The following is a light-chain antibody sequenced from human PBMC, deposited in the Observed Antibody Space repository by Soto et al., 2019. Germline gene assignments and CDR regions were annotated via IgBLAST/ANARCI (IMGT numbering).Light chain of an antibody. V-gene: IGLV1-40*01. CDR1: SSNIGAGYD. CDR2: GNS. CDR3: QSYDTSLSGSV. J-gene: IGLJ2*01. Sequence: QSVLTQPPSVSGAPGQRVTISCTGSSSNIGAGYDVHWYQQLPGTAPKLLIYGNSNRPSGVPDRFSGSKSGTSAFLAITEPQALHEADSSCQSYDTSLSGSVFGGATKVTVL.